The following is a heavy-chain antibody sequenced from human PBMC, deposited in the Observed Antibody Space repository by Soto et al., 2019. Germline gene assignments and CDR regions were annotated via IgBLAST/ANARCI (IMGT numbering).Heavy chain of an antibody. CDR1: GFTFSNYA. J-gene: IGHJ5*02. Sequence: GGSLRLSCAASGFTFSNYATSWVRQAPGKGLEWISGISGSGGSIYYADSVKGRFSISRDKSKNTVYLQMNSLRAEDTAVYYCAKGNWNDVLSWFDPWGQGTLVTVSS. CDR2: ISGSGGSI. V-gene: IGHV3-23*01. D-gene: IGHD1-1*01. CDR3: AKGNWNDVLSWFDP.